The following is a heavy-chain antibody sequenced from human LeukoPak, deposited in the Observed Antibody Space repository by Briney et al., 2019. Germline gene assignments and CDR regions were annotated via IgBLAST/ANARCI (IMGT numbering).Heavy chain of an antibody. CDR1: GSTFSSYE. CDR2: ISGSGGST. V-gene: IGHV3-23*01. Sequence: GGSLRLSCAASGSTFSSYEMNWVRQAPGKGLEWVSAISGSGGSTYYADSVKGRFTISRDNSKNTLYLQMNSLRAEDTAVYYCARSGPGAAPFDYWGQGTLVTVSS. CDR3: ARSGPGAAPFDY. D-gene: IGHD1-26*01. J-gene: IGHJ4*02.